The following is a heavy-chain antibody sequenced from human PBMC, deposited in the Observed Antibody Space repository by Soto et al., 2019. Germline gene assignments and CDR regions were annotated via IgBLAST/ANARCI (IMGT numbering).Heavy chain of an antibody. CDR2: ISYDGINK. J-gene: IGHJ4*02. Sequence: QVQLVESGGGVVQPGRSLRLSCAASGFTFSSYAMHWVRQAPGKGLEWVAVISYDGINKYYADSVKGRFTISRDISKNTLYLQMNSRRSEDTAVYYCARAGGLLLDYWGQGTLVTVSS. D-gene: IGHD2-15*01. CDR1: GFTFSSYA. V-gene: IGHV3-30-3*01. CDR3: ARAGGLLLDY.